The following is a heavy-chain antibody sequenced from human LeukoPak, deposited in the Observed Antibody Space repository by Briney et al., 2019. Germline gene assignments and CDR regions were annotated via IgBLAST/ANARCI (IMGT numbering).Heavy chain of an antibody. CDR3: AKSYSSGWYFYDDAFDI. CDR1: GFIFSSYA. J-gene: IGHJ3*02. V-gene: IGHV3-23*01. D-gene: IGHD6-19*01. Sequence: PGGSLRLSCAASGFIFSSYAMSWVRQAPGKGLEWVSAISGSGGSTYYADSVKGRFTISRDNSKNTLYLQMNSLRAEDTAVYYCAKSYSSGWYFYDDAFDIWGQGTMVTVSS. CDR2: ISGSGGST.